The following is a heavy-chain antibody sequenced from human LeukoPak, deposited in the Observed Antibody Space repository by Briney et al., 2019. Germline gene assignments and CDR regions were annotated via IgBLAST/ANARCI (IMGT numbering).Heavy chain of an antibody. CDR3: AKSDHDFWSGYSNDY. D-gene: IGHD3-3*01. CDR2: ISGSGGST. CDR1: GFTFSSYA. Sequence: GGSLRLSCAASGFTFSSYAMSWVRQAPGKGLEWVSAISGSGGSTYYADSVKGRFTISRDNSKNTLYLQMNSLRAEDTAVYYCAKSDHDFWSGYSNDYWGQGTLVTVSS. V-gene: IGHV3-23*01. J-gene: IGHJ4*02.